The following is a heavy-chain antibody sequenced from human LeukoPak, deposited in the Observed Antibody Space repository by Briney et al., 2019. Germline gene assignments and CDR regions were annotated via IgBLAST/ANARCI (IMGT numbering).Heavy chain of an antibody. V-gene: IGHV3-33*08. J-gene: IGHJ4*02. CDR1: GFTFSTYG. CDR3: ARAVGPFDY. Sequence: GGSLRLSCAASGFTFSTYGMHWVRQAPGMGLEWVAVIWFDGYNKYYGASVQGRFTISRDNSKDTLYLQTNRLRAEDTAVYSCARAVGPFDYWGQGTMVTVST. CDR2: IWFDGYNK.